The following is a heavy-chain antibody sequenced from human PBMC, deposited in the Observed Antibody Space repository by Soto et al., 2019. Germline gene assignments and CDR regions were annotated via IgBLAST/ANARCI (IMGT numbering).Heavy chain of an antibody. Sequence: GALRLSCAASVFTFSSYSMNWVLQAPGKGLEWVSYISSSSSTMYYADSVKGRFNISRDNAKNSLFLHMNSLREEDTAVYYCARDSTDADSGSYSGDYWGQGTLVAVSS. V-gene: IGHV3-48*02. J-gene: IGHJ4*02. CDR1: VFTFSSYS. CDR2: ISSSSSTM. D-gene: IGHD1-26*01. CDR3: ARDSTDADSGSYSGDY.